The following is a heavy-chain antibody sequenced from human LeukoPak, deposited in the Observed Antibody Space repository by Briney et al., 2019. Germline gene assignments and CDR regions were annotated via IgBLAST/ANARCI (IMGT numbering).Heavy chain of an antibody. D-gene: IGHD5-18*01. CDR1: GGSISSGGYY. Sequence: SQTLSLTCTVSGGSISSGGYYWSWIRQHPGKGLEWIGYIYYSGSTYYNPSLKSRVTISVDTSNNQFSLTLTSVTAADTAVYYCARLTTSTAMVPRLVGYYYYMDVWGKGTTVTVSS. J-gene: IGHJ6*03. V-gene: IGHV4-31*03. CDR2: IYYSGST. CDR3: ARLTTSTAMVPRLVGYYYYMDV.